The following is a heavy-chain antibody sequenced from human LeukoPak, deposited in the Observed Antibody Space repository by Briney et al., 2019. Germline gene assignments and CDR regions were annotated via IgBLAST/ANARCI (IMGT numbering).Heavy chain of an antibody. CDR1: GGSISSSSYY. D-gene: IGHD3-9*01. CDR3: ARDGIRYFDWLDWFDP. V-gene: IGHV4-39*02. CDR2: IYYSGST. Sequence: SETLSLTCTVSGGSISSSSYYWGWIRQPPGKGLEWIGSIYYSGSTYYNPSLKSRVTISVDTSKNQFSLKLSSVTAADTAVYYCARDGIRYFDWLDWFDPWGQGTLVTVSS. J-gene: IGHJ5*02.